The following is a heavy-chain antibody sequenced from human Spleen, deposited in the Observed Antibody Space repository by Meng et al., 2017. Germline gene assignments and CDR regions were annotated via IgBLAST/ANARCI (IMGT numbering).Heavy chain of an antibody. CDR3: ARSAGYFYGSGTYSDNWFDP. D-gene: IGHD3-10*01. CDR1: GYTFPDYW. CDR2: INPNSGGT. J-gene: IGHJ5*02. V-gene: IGHV1-2*02. Sequence: ASVKVSCKASGYTFPDYWLHWVRQAPGQGLEWMAWINPNSGGTYSAQRFQGRVTMTRDTSISTVYMELTRLRSDDTAIYYCARSAGYFYGSGTYSDNWFDPWGQGTLVTVSS.